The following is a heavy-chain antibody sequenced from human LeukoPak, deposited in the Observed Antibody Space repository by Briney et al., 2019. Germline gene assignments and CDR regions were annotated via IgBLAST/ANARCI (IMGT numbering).Heavy chain of an antibody. D-gene: IGHD3-22*01. CDR1: GFTFTAYA. J-gene: IGHJ4*02. Sequence: GWSLRLSCAASGFTFTAYAMSWVHQAPGKGLAWVSAISGSAYYTSYADSVKGRFTNSRDNSKNTLYLQMNSLRAEDTALYYCAKHKVATKVKDYWGQGTLVTVSS. CDR3: AKHKVATKVKDY. CDR2: ISGSAYYT. V-gene: IGHV3-23*01.